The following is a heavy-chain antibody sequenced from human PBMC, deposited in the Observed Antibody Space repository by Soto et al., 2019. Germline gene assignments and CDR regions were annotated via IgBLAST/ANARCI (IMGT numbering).Heavy chain of an antibody. D-gene: IGHD2-2*02. CDR1: GCSRTTSGVC. Sequence: QITLKESGPTLVTPTQTLTLTCTFSGCSRTTSGVCVCWLRQPPGKARELLALIYWNDVKRYSPSLKSRLTITTHTSKNQVVPTVNNMDPVDTATYYCAPSAIYTRNGFYFDLRGQGTIVPVST. CDR2: IYWNDVK. J-gene: IGHJ4*02. CDR3: APSAIYTRNGFYFDL. V-gene: IGHV2-5*01.